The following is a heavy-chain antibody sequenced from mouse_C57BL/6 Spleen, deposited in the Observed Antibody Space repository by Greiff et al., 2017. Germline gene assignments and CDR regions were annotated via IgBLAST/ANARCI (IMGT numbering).Heavy chain of an antibody. J-gene: IGHJ4*01. V-gene: IGHV1-72*01. D-gene: IGHD2-4*01. CDR1: GYTFTSYW. Sequence: QVQLQQPGAELVKPGASVKLSCKASGYTFTSYWMHWVKQRPGRGLEWIGRIVPNSGGTKYNEKFKSKATLTVDKPSSKSYLQLSSLTSEDSAVYYCAVYDYDDPSYAMDYWGQGTSVTVSS. CDR3: AVYDYDDPSYAMDY. CDR2: IVPNSGGT.